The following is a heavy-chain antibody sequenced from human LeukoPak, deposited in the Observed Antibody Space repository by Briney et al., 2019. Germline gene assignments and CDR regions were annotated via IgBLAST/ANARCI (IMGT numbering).Heavy chain of an antibody. CDR3: ARRRYYGSGSYAFGYYYYMDV. D-gene: IGHD3-10*01. Sequence: SETLSLTCAVYGGSFSGYYWSWIRQPPGKGPEWIGEINHSGSTNYNPSLKSRVTISVDTSKNQFSLKLSSVTAADTAVYYCARRRYYGSGSYAFGYYYYMDVWGKGTTVTISS. CDR1: GGSFSGYY. J-gene: IGHJ6*03. V-gene: IGHV4-34*01. CDR2: INHSGST.